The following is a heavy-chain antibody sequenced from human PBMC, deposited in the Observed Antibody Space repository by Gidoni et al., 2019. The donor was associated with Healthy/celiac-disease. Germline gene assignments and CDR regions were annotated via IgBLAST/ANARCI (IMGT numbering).Heavy chain of an antibody. J-gene: IGHJ4*02. CDR3: ARGEDYFDY. V-gene: IGHV3-30-3*01. CDR1: GFTSSSYA. Sequence: QVQLVASGGGVVQPGRSLSLSCAASGFTSSSYAMHWVRQAPGKGLEWVAVISYDGSNKYYADSVKGRFTISRDNSKNTLYLQMNSLRAEDTAVYYCARGEDYFDYWGQGTLVTVSS. CDR2: ISYDGSNK.